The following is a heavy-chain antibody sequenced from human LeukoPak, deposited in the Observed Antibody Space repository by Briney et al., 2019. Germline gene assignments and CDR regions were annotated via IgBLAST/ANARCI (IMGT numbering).Heavy chain of an antibody. D-gene: IGHD6-13*01. V-gene: IGHV1-18*01. CDR2: ISAYNGNT. Sequence: ASVKVSCKASGYTFTSYGISWVRQAPGQGLKWMGWISAYNGNTNYAQKLQGRVTMTTDTSTSTAYMELRSLRSDDTAVYYCARDFPVAGTENWFDPWGQGTLVTVSS. CDR3: ARDFPVAGTENWFDP. J-gene: IGHJ5*02. CDR1: GYTFTSYG.